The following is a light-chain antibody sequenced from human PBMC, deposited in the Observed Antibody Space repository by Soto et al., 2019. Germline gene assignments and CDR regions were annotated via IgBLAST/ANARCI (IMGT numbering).Light chain of an antibody. CDR3: QQYNNWPRT. J-gene: IGKJ1*01. V-gene: IGKV3D-15*01. Sequence: VVLTQSPATLSLSPGEPATLSCRASRDVYINALAWYQQKPGRTPTLLIYGASTRATGIPDRFSATGSGTEFSLTTSSLQSEDFAVYYCQQYNNWPRTFGQGTKVDIK. CDR1: RDVYINA. CDR2: GAS.